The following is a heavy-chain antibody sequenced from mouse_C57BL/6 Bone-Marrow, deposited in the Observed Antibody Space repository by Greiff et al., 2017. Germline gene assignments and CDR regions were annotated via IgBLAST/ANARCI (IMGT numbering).Heavy chain of an antibody. D-gene: IGHD2-1*01. V-gene: IGHV5-15*01. Sequence: EVQVVESGGGLVQPGGSLKLSCAASGFTFSDYGMAWVRQAPRKGPEWVAFISNLAYSIYYADTVTGRFTISRENAKNTLYLEMSSLRSEDTAMYYCARRGNYVSYWYFDVWGTGTTVTVSS. CDR2: ISNLAYSI. J-gene: IGHJ1*03. CDR1: GFTFSDYG. CDR3: ARRGNYVSYWYFDV.